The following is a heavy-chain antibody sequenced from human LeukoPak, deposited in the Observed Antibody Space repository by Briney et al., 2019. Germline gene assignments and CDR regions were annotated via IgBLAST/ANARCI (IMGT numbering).Heavy chain of an antibody. CDR1: GYSFTNYY. V-gene: IGHV1-46*01. Sequence: ASVRVSCKAPGYSFTNYYMHCVRQAPGQGLEWMGMINPSGGSTTYAQNFRGRVTMTGDMSTSTVYMELSSLTSEDTAVYYCARTRGYYFDNWGQGTLVTVSS. J-gene: IGHJ4*02. CDR2: INPSGGST. CDR3: ARTRGYYFDN.